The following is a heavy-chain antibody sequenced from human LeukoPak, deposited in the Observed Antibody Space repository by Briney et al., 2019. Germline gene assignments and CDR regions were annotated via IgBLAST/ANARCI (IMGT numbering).Heavy chain of an antibody. CDR2: ISSSSSYI. D-gene: IGHD6-19*01. V-gene: IGHV3-21*01. Sequence: PGGSLRLSCAASGFTFSSYSMNWVRQAPGKGLEWVSSISSSSSYIYYADSVKGRFTVSRDNAKNSLYLQMNSLRAEDMAVYYCARVTSGGLSYWGQGTLVTVSS. CDR3: ARVTSGGLSY. J-gene: IGHJ4*02. CDR1: GFTFSSYS.